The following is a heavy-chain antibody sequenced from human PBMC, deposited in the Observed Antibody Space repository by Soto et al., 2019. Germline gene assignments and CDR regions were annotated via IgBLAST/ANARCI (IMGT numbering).Heavy chain of an antibody. D-gene: IGHD2-15*01. CDR2: IYSSGGT. CDR1: GFTVSSNY. V-gene: IGHV3-66*01. Sequence: GGSLRLSCAASGFTVSSNYMSWVRLAPGRGLEWVSIIYSSGGTYYADSVKDRFTISRDNSRNTLYLQILGLRAEDSAVYYCAYSYGHARFDYWGQGNLVNVSS. J-gene: IGHJ4*02. CDR3: AYSYGHARFDY.